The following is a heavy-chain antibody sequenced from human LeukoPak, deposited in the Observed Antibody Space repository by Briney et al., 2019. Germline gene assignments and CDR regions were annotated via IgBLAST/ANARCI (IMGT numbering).Heavy chain of an antibody. CDR1: GFTFSSCA. Sequence: QLGGSLRLSCAASGFTFSSCAMSWVGQAPGKGLEWVTGITWNGASTGFADSAKGRFTISRDNAKNPLYLGMSSLRAEDTALYYCAREYGDYSSYFDLWGRGTLVTVSS. V-gene: IGHV3-20*04. J-gene: IGHJ2*01. CDR3: AREYGDYSSYFDL. D-gene: IGHD4-17*01. CDR2: ITWNGAST.